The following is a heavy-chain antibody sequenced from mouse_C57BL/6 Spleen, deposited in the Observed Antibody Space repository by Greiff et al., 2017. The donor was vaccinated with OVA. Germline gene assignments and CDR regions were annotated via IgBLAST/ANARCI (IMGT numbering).Heavy chain of an antibody. D-gene: IGHD4-1*01. V-gene: IGHV1-64*01. J-gene: IGHJ3*01. CDR3: ARLGRGAWFAY. CDR2: IHPNSGST. CDR1: GYTFTSYW. Sequence: VQLQQPGAELVKPGASVKLSCKASGYTFTSYWMHWVKQRPGQGLEWIGMIHPNSGSTNYNEKFKSKATLTVDKSSSTAYMQLSSLTSEDSAVYYCARLGRGAWFAYWGQGTLVTVSA.